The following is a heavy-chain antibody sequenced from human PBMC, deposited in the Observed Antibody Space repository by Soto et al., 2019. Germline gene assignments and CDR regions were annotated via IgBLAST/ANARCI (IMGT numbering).Heavy chain of an antibody. V-gene: IGHV4-39*01. CDR1: GGSISSSSYY. J-gene: IGHJ4*02. D-gene: IGHD6-13*01. Sequence: QLQLQESGPGLVKPSETLSLTCTVSGGSISSSSYYWGWIRQPPGKGLEWIGSIYYSGSTYYNPSLKSRVTTFVDTSKNQFTLKLSSVTAADTAVYYCARLWYSSSWYYWGQGTLVTVSS. CDR3: ARLWYSSSWYY. CDR2: IYYSGST.